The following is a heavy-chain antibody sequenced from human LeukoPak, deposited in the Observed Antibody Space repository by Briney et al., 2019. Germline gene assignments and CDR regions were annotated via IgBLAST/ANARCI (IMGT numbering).Heavy chain of an antibody. Sequence: PGRSLRLSCAASGFTFDDYAMHWVRQAPGKGLEWVSGISWNSGSIGYADSVKGRFTISRDNAKNSLYLQMNSLRAEDTALYYCAKDLFSGELLGAFDIWGQGTMVTVSS. CDR2: ISWNSGSI. CDR1: GFTFDDYA. CDR3: AKDLFSGELLGAFDI. V-gene: IGHV3-9*01. J-gene: IGHJ3*02. D-gene: IGHD3-10*01.